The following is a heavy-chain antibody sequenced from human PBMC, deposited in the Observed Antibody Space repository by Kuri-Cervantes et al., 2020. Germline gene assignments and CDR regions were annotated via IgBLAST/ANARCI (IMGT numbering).Heavy chain of an antibody. Sequence: GGSLRLSCAASGFTLSSYSMNWVRQAPGKGLEWVSYISSSSSTIYYADSVKGRFTLSRDNGENSLYLQMNSLRAEDTAVYYCARPGEGSGSYGAFDIWGQGTVVTVSS. V-gene: IGHV3-48*04. CDR1: GFTLSSYS. J-gene: IGHJ3*02. CDR3: ARPGEGSGSYGAFDI. CDR2: ISSSSSTI. D-gene: IGHD3-10*01.